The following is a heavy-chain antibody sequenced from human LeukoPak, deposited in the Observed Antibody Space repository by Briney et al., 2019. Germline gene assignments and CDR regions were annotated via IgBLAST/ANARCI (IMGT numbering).Heavy chain of an antibody. CDR3: ARGGLDHAFDL. V-gene: IGHV3-74*01. CDR1: GFTLSTYW. CDR2: ISNDGSAT. D-gene: IGHD3/OR15-3a*01. Sequence: GGSLRLSCAASGFTLSTYWMYWVHQGPGKGLEYVSRISNDGSATTYADSVKGRFSISRDNAKSTVYLQMNSLRPEDTAMFYCARGGLDHAFDLWGQGTMVSVSS. J-gene: IGHJ3*01.